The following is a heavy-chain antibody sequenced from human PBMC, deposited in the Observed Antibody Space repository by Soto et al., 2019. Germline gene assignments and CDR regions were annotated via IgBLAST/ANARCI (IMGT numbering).Heavy chain of an antibody. D-gene: IGHD6-19*01. CDR2: ISYEGINK. CDR1: GFTFSSYA. V-gene: IGHV3-30-3*01. Sequence: QVQLVESGGGVVQPGRSLRLSCAASGFTFSSYAMHWVRQAPGKGLDWVAVISYEGINKYYAGSVKGRFTISRDNSKNTMYLQMNSLRAEDTAVYYFARETYGSGWTPTFDYWGQGTLVTVSS. CDR3: ARETYGSGWTPTFDY. J-gene: IGHJ4*02.